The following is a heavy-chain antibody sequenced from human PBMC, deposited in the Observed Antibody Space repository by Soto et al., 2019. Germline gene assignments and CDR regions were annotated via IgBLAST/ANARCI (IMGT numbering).Heavy chain of an antibody. V-gene: IGHV5-51*01. CDR2: VYPGDSDT. Sequence: EVQLVQSEAEVKKPGESLKISCKVSGYSFVNYWIGWVRQMPGKGLEWMGNVYPGDSDTDYSPSFQGQVTISADKSIATAYRQWSRLQASDTAIYYCARQSLSSSAFDFWGQGTLVTVSS. CDR3: ARQSLSSSAFDF. D-gene: IGHD6-13*01. CDR1: GYSFVNYW. J-gene: IGHJ4*02.